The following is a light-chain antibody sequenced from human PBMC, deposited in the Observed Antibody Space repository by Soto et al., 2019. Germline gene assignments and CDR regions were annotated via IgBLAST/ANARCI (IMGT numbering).Light chain of an antibody. CDR1: QSVLYSSNNKNY. CDR3: QQYYITPPTT. V-gene: IGKV4-1*01. J-gene: IGKJ4*01. CDR2: WAS. Sequence: DIVMTQSPDSLAVSLGERATINCKSSQSVLYSSNNKNYLAWYQQKPGQPPKLLIYWASTRESGVPDRFSGSGSGTHFTLTISSLQAEDVAVYYCQQYYITPPTTFGGGTKVEIK.